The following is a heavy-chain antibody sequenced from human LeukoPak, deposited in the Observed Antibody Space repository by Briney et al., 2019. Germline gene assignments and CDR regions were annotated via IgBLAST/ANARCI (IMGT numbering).Heavy chain of an antibody. CDR3: ARTSRVGTWPNWFDA. J-gene: IGHJ5*02. D-gene: IGHD2-2*01. Sequence: GESLKISCKGSGYSFTGYWIGWVRQMPGKGLEWMGIIYPGDSDTRYSPSFQGQVTISVDKSISTAYVQWSSLKASDTAIYYCARTSRVGTWPNWFDAWGQGTLVTVSS. CDR1: GYSFTGYW. V-gene: IGHV5-51*01. CDR2: IYPGDSDT.